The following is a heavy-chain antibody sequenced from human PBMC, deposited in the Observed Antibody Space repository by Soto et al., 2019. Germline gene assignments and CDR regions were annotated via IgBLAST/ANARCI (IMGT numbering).Heavy chain of an antibody. V-gene: IGHV4-39*01. CDR2: IYYSGST. CDR1: GGSISSSSYY. J-gene: IGHJ4*02. D-gene: IGHD6-13*01. Sequence: KPSETLSLTCAVSGGSISSSSYYWGWIRQPPGKGLEWIGSIYYSGSTYYNPSLKSRVTISVDTSKNQFSLKLSSVTAADTAVYYCARLRGERIAAVDYWGQGTLVTV. CDR3: ARLRGERIAAVDY.